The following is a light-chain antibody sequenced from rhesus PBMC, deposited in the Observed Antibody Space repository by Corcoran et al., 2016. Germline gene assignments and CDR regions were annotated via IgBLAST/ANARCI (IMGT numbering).Light chain of an antibody. CDR1: QGISSY. CDR3: QQHNSYPFT. CDR2: AAS. V-gene: IGKV1-25*02. Sequence: DIQMTQSPSSLSASVGDRVTITCRASQGISSYLAWYQQQPGRAPKLLIYAASTWQSGVPSRFSGSGYGTDFTLTISSLQPEDFATYYCQQHNSYPFTFGPGTKLDIK. J-gene: IGKJ3*01.